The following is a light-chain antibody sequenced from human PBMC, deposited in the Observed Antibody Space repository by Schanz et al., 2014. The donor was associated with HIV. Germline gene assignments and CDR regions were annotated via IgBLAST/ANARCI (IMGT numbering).Light chain of an antibody. Sequence: EIVLTQSPATLSLSPGERATLSCRASQSVSDNYLAWYQQRPGQAPRLLIYDASSRATGIPHRFSGSGSWTAFTLTITRLATEDFAVYYCQQYGSSLITFGQGTRLEIK. J-gene: IGKJ5*01. CDR3: QQYGSSLIT. CDR1: QSVSDNY. V-gene: IGKV3-20*01. CDR2: DAS.